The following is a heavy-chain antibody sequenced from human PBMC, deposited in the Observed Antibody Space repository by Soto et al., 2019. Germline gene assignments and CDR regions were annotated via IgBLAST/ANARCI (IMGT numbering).Heavy chain of an antibody. D-gene: IGHD3-10*01. CDR1: GGTLSDHG. CDR3: ARGVYGSGNYYTGPSAFDI. Sequence: QVQLEQSGAEVKKPGSSVKVSCKASGGTLSDHGVAWLRQAPGQGLEWMGGTIPVFNTAKYAKKVQGRVTVTADKFTNIAYMELSSLRSEDTAFYFCARGVYGSGNYYTGPSAFDIWGQGTMVIVSS. J-gene: IGHJ3*02. V-gene: IGHV1-69*06. CDR2: TIPVFNTA.